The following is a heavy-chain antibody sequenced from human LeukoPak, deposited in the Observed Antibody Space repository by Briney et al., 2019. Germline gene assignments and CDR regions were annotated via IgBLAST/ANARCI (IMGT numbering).Heavy chain of an antibody. D-gene: IGHD6-13*01. Sequence: SETLSLTCTVSGGSISSYYWSWIRQPPGKGLEWIGYIYYSGSTYYNPSLKSRVTISVDTSKNQFSLKLSSVTAADAAVYYCARGVRIAAAGRSAFDIWGQGTMVTVSS. CDR3: ARGVRIAAAGRSAFDI. V-gene: IGHV4-59*08. CDR1: GGSISSYY. J-gene: IGHJ3*02. CDR2: IYYSGST.